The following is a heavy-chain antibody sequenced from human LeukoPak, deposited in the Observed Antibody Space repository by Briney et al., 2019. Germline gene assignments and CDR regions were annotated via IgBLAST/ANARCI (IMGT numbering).Heavy chain of an antibody. CDR3: ARDHYDGSGSYHFDN. Sequence: PGRSLRLSCAASGFTFSSYAMHWVRQAPGKGLEWVAVISYDGSNKYYADSVKGRFTISRDNSKNTLYLQMNSLRAEDTAVYYCARDHYDGSGSYHFDNLGQGTLVTVSS. D-gene: IGHD3-10*01. V-gene: IGHV3-30*04. CDR1: GFTFSSYA. J-gene: IGHJ4*02. CDR2: ISYDGSNK.